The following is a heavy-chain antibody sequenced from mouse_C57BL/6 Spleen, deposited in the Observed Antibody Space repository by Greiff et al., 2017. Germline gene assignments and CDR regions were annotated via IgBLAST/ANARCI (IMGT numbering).Heavy chain of an antibody. J-gene: IGHJ2*01. CDR3: AGEDYGSSFDY. CDR2: IYPSDSET. V-gene: IGHV1-61*01. D-gene: IGHD1-1*01. CDR1: GYTFTSYW. Sequence: VQLQQPGAELVRPGSSVKLSCKASGYTFTSYWMDWVKQRPGQGLEWIGNIYPSDSETHYNQQFKDKATLTVDKSSSTAYMQLSRLTSEDSAVYSCAGEDYGSSFDYWGQGTTLTVSS.